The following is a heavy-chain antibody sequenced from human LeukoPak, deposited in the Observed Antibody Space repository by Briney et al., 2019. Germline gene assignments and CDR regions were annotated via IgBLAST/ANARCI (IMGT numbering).Heavy chain of an antibody. D-gene: IGHD6-19*01. V-gene: IGHV4-59*01. Sequence: PSETLSLTCTVSGGSISSYYWSWIRQPPGKGLEWIGYIYYSGSTNYNPSLKSRVTISVDTSKNQFSLKLSSVTAADTAVYYCARDLSWLVLDYWGQGTLVTVSS. CDR3: ARDLSWLVLDY. CDR2: IYYSGST. J-gene: IGHJ4*02. CDR1: GGSISSYY.